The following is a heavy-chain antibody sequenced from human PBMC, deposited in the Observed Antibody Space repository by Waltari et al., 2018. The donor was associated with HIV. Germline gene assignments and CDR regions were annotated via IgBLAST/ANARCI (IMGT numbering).Heavy chain of an antibody. CDR3: VKDLIAVAGY. J-gene: IGHJ4*02. CDR1: GFNFSSYP. D-gene: IGHD6-19*01. Sequence: EVQLVESGGGLVQPGGSLRLSCSASGFNFSSYPMHCVRQAPGKGLEYVSAISSNGGSTYYADSVKGRFTISRDNSKNTLYLQMSSLRAEDTAVYYCVKDLIAVAGYWGQGTLVTVSS. CDR2: ISSNGGST. V-gene: IGHV3-64D*06.